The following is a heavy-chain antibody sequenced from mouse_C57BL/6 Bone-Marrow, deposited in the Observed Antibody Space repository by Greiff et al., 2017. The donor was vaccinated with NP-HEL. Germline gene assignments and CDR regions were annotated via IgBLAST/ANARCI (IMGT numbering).Heavy chain of an antibody. D-gene: IGHD3-2*02. CDR3: VRRSSVFDY. CDR2: IRSKSNNYAT. Sequence: EAGGGLVQPKGSLKLSCAASGFSFNTYAMNWVRQAPGKGLEWVARIRSKSNNYATYYADSVKDRFTISRDDSESMLYLQMNNLKTEDTAMYYCVRRSSVFDYWGQGTTLTVSS. J-gene: IGHJ2*01. CDR1: GFSFNTYA. V-gene: IGHV10-1*01.